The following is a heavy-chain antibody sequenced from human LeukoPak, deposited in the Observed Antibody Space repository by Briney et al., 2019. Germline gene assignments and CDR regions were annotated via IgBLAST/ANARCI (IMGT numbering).Heavy chain of an antibody. Sequence: GESLKISCKGSGYSFTNYWIGWVRQMPGKGLEWMGIFNPDDSDTRYSPSFQGQVTISADKSISTAYLQWSSLKASDTAMYYCARRDRDSYGYDAFDIWGQGTMATVSS. V-gene: IGHV5-51*01. CDR3: ARRDRDSYGYDAFDI. J-gene: IGHJ3*02. CDR2: FNPDDSDT. D-gene: IGHD5-18*01. CDR1: GYSFTNYW.